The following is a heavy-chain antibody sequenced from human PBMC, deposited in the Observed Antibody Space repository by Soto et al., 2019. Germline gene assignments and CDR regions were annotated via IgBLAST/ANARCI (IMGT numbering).Heavy chain of an antibody. V-gene: IGHV4-39*01. CDR1: GGSISSSSYY. D-gene: IGHD3-16*02. CDR3: ARLMITFGGVIVGVGYFDY. J-gene: IGHJ4*02. Sequence: SETLSLTCTVSGGSISSSSYYWGWIRQPPGKGLEWIGSIYYSGSTYYNPSLKSRVTISVDTSKNQFSLKLSSVTAADTAVYYCARLMITFGGVIVGVGYFDYWGQGTLVTVSS. CDR2: IYYSGST.